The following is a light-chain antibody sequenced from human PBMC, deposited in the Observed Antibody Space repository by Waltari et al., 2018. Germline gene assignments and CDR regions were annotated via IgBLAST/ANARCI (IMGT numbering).Light chain of an antibody. CDR3: QQYGDSPLT. V-gene: IGKV3-20*01. Sequence: EIVLTQSPGTLSLSPGERATLSCRASQSVRSTYLAWYQQKPGQAPRLLIYGASNRATGIPDRFSGSGSGTDFILTISRLEPEDFAVYFCQQYGDSPLTSGGGTKVESK. J-gene: IGKJ4*01. CDR2: GAS. CDR1: QSVRSTY.